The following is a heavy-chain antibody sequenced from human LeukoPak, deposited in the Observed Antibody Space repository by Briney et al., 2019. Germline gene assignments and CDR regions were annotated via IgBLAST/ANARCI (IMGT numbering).Heavy chain of an antibody. CDR3: ARDRFFGMDV. J-gene: IGHJ6*02. Sequence: PGGSLRLSCAASGFTFSTYWTHWVRQAPGKGLVWVSRINSDGGSTTYADSVKGRFTISRDNAKNMLYLQMNSLRAEDTAVYYCARDRFFGMDVWGQGTTVTVSS. CDR2: INSDGGST. CDR1: GFTFSTYW. V-gene: IGHV3-74*01.